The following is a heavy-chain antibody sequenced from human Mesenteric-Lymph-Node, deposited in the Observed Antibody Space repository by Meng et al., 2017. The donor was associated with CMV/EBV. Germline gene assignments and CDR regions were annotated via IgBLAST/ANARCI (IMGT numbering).Heavy chain of an antibody. CDR3: AKRRIAAAGDFQD. Sequence: CAASGRTLRSYAMAWVRQAPGKGLEWVSAIGDTGATTKYADSVKGRFTISRDNSENTLYLQMNSLRAEDTAVYYCAKRRIAAAGDFQDWGQGTLVTVSS. D-gene: IGHD6-13*01. V-gene: IGHV3-23*01. CDR1: GRTLRSYA. CDR2: IGDTGATT. J-gene: IGHJ1*01.